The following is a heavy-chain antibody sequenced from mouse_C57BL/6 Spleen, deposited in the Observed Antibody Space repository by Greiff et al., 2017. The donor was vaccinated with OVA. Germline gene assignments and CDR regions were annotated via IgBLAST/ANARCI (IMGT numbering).Heavy chain of an antibody. J-gene: IGHJ4*01. CDR1: GYTFTSYW. CDR3: AREGPVYGNYVPYYAMDY. Sequence: QVQLKQPGAELVKPGASVKLSCKASGYTFTSYWMHWVKQRPGRGLEWIGRIDPNSGGTKYNEKFKSKATLTVDKPSSTAYMQLSSLTSEDSAVYYCAREGPVYGNYVPYYAMDYWGQGTSVTVSS. V-gene: IGHV1-72*01. D-gene: IGHD2-1*01. CDR2: IDPNSGGT.